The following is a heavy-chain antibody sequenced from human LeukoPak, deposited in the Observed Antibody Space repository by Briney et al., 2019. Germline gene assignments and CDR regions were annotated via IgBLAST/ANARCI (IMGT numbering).Heavy chain of an antibody. CDR1: GGSISSYY. CDR2: IYYSGST. V-gene: IGHV4-59*01. Sequence: PSETLPLTCTVSGGSISSYYWSWIRQPPGKGLEWIGYIYYSGSTNYNPSLKSRVTISVDTSKNQFSLKLSSVTAADTAVYYCARWVGATVFDYWGQGTLVTVSS. CDR3: ARWVGATVFDY. D-gene: IGHD1-26*01. J-gene: IGHJ4*02.